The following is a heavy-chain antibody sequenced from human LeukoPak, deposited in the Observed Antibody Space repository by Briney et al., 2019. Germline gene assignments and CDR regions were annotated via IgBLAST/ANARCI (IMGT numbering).Heavy chain of an antibody. Sequence: GGSLRLSCAASGFTFSSYAMSWVRQAPGKGLEWVSAISGSGDSTYYADSVKGRFTISRGNSKNTLYLEMNSLRVEDTAVYYCAKGRYGSGSYSIDYWGQGTLVTVSS. CDR3: AKGRYGSGSYSIDY. CDR1: GFTFSSYA. V-gene: IGHV3-23*01. CDR2: ISGSGDST. D-gene: IGHD3-10*01. J-gene: IGHJ4*02.